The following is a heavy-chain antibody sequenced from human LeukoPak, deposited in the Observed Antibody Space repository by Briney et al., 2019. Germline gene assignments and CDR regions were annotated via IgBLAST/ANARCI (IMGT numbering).Heavy chain of an antibody. Sequence: SETLSLTCTVSGGSISSYYWSWLRQPPGKGLEWIGNIYYSGSTNYNPSLKSRVTISVDTSKNQFSLKLSSVTAADTAVYYCTRGSIAYYYMDVWGKGPRSPSP. D-gene: IGHD3-22*01. CDR1: GGSISSYY. CDR3: TRGSIAYYYMDV. J-gene: IGHJ6*03. CDR2: IYYSGST. V-gene: IGHV4-59*01.